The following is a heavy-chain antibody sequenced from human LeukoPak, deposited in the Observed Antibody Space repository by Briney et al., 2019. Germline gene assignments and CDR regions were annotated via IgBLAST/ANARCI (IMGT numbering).Heavy chain of an antibody. D-gene: IGHD2/OR15-2a*01. J-gene: IGHJ6*03. CDR3: ARATRLLKYYYYYMDV. CDR2: INPNSGGT. V-gene: IGHV1-2*02. CDR1: GYTFAGYY. Sequence: ASVKVSCKASGYTFAGYYMHWVRQAPGQGLEWMGWINPNSGGTNYAQKFQGRGTMTRDTSISTAYMELSRLRSDDTAVYYCARATRLLKYYYYYMDVWGKGTTVTVSS.